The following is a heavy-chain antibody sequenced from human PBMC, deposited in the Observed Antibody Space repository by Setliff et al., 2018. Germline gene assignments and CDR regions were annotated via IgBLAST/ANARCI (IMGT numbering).Heavy chain of an antibody. CDR1: GGSISDYY. CDR3: ARAGPTVTFFRVLVISWWDP. V-gene: IGHV4-34*01. CDR2: INHSWRT. Sequence: PSETLSLTCGGYGGSISDYYWSWLRQPPGKGLEWIGEINHSWRTYYNPSLKSRVTISVDTSKNQFSLKLSSVTAADTATYYCARAGPTVTFFRVLVISWWDPWGQGSLVTVSS. J-gene: IGHJ5*02. D-gene: IGHD3-3*01.